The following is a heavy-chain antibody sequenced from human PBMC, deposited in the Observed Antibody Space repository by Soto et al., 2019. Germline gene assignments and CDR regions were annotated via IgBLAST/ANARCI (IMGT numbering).Heavy chain of an antibody. V-gene: IGHV3-48*02. D-gene: IGHD2-15*01. J-gene: IGHJ6*02. CDR1: GFTFISYS. CDR3: AREGWPLLQTGMDV. CDR2: ISSSNRTI. Sequence: PGGSLSLSCAASGFTFISYSMNWVRQAPGKGLEWVSYISSSNRTINYADSVKGRFIISRDNAKNSLYLQMHSLRDEDTAVYYCAREGWPLLQTGMDVWGQGTTVTVSS.